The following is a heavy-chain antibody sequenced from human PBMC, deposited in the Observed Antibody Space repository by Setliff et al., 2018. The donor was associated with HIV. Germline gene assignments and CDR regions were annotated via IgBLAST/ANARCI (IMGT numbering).Heavy chain of an antibody. CDR3: ARRMEMTPIGY. Sequence: GASVKVSCKASGYTFNSYGINWVRQAPGQGLEWMGWINTVTGNPTYAQGFTGRFVFSLDTSVSTAYLQSSSLKAEDSAVYYCARRMEMTPIGYWGQGTLVTVSS. V-gene: IGHV7-4-1*02. CDR1: GYTFNSYG. CDR2: INTVTGNP. J-gene: IGHJ4*02. D-gene: IGHD2-15*01.